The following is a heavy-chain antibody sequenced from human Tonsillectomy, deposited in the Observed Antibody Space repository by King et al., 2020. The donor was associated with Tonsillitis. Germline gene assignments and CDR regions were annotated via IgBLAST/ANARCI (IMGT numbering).Heavy chain of an antibody. CDR1: GYTFTDYY. CDR2: INPNSGGS. V-gene: IGHV1-2*02. D-gene: IGHD2-21*02. Sequence: QLVQSGAEVKKPGASVRVSCKASGYTFTDYYMHWWRQAPGQGLEWMVWINPNSGGSNSAQKFQGRVTMTRDTSISAAYMELSRLRSDDTAVYYCARDHNIRLPATGFVYWGQGTLVTVSS. CDR3: ARDHNIRLPATGFVY. J-gene: IGHJ4*02.